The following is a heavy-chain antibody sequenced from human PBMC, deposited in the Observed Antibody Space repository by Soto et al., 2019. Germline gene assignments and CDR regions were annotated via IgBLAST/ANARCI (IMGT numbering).Heavy chain of an antibody. CDR2: ISSSSSYI. Sequence: PGGSLRLSCAASGFTFSSYSMNWVRQAPGKGLERVSSISSSSSYIYYADSVKGRFTISRDNAKNSLYLQMDSLRAEDTAVYYCARSSSPRVTTGYYFDYWGQGTLVTVSS. D-gene: IGHD4-17*01. CDR3: ARSSSPRVTTGYYFDY. CDR1: GFTFSSYS. V-gene: IGHV3-21*01. J-gene: IGHJ4*02.